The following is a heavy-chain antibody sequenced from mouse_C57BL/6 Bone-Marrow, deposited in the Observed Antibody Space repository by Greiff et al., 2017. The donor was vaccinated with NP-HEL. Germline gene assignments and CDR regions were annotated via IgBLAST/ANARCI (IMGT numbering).Heavy chain of an antibody. D-gene: IGHD1-1*01. Sequence: VQLKESGPGLVAPSQSLSITCTVSGFSLTSYGVHWVRQPPEKGLEWLVVIWSDGSTTYNSALKSRLSISKDNSKSQVFLKMNSLQTDDTAMYYCARHAGSSYVYWYFDVWGTGTTVTVSS. CDR1: GFSLTSYG. CDR3: ARHAGSSYVYWYFDV. J-gene: IGHJ1*03. V-gene: IGHV2-6-1*01. CDR2: IWSDGST.